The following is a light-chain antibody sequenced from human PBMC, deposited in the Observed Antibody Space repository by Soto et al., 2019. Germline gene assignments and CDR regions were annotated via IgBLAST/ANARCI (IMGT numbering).Light chain of an antibody. CDR2: KAS. J-gene: IGKJ1*01. Sequence: DIQMTQSPSILSASVGDRVTITCRASQSISSWLAWYQQKPGKAPNLLIHKASHLESGVPSRFSGSGSGTELTLTISSLQPGDFATYYCQHYNSYSEAFGQGTKV. CDR3: QHYNSYSEA. CDR1: QSISSW. V-gene: IGKV1-5*03.